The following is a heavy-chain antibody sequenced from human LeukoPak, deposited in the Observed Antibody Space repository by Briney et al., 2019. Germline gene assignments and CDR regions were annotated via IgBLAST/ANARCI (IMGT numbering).Heavy chain of an antibody. V-gene: IGHV3-23*01. J-gene: IGHJ4*02. Sequence: GGSLRLSCAASGFTFSNFAMNWVRQAPGKGLEWVTAISSSGGLTFYADSVKGRFTVSRDNSKSTLYLQMNSLRVEDTAVYYCAKVISGWYPVGDWGQGTLVTVSS. CDR3: AKVISGWYPVGD. CDR1: GFTFSNFA. CDR2: ISSSGGLT. D-gene: IGHD6-19*01.